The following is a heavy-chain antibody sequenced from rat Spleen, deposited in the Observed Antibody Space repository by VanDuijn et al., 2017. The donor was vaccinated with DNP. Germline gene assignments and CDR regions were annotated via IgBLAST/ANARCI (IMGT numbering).Heavy chain of an antibody. D-gene: IGHD1-11*01. V-gene: IGHV5-25*01. J-gene: IGHJ2*01. Sequence: EVQLVESGGGLVQPGRSLKLSCAASGFTFSNYDMAWVRQAPTKGLEWVASISVSGGNTYYRDSVKGRFTVSRDSAKSTLYLQMDRLRSEDTATYYCARRDVLRGYFDYWGHGVMVTVSS. CDR3: ARRDVLRGYFDY. CDR2: ISVSGGNT. CDR1: GFTFSNYD.